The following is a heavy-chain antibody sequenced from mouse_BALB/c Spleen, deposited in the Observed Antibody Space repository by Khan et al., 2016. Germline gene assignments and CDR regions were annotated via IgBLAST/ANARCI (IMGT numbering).Heavy chain of an antibody. V-gene: IGHV14-4*02. J-gene: IGHJ3*01. CDR3: TFYGNFYAWFAY. CDR1: GFNIKDYY. Sequence: VQLKQSGAELVRSGASVKLSCTASGFNIKDYYIQWVKQRPEQGLEWIGWIDPENGDTGYVPKFQGKATMTADTSSNTAYLQLSSLTSEGAAVYYCTFYGNFYAWFAYWGQGTLFTVSA. CDR2: IDPENGDT. D-gene: IGHD2-10*01.